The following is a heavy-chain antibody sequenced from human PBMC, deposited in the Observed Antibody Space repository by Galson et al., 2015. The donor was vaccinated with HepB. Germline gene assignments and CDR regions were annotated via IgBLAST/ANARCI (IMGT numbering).Heavy chain of an antibody. Sequence: SEPLSLTCTVSGGSISSYYWSWIRQPPGKGLEWIGEINHSGSTNYNPSLKSRVTISVDTSKNQFSLKLSSVTAADTAVYYCARGFGDIVVVVAATGYGMDVWGQGTTVTVSS. V-gene: IGHV4-34*01. J-gene: IGHJ6*02. CDR2: INHSGST. CDR1: GGSISSYY. D-gene: IGHD2-15*01. CDR3: ARGFGDIVVVVAATGYGMDV.